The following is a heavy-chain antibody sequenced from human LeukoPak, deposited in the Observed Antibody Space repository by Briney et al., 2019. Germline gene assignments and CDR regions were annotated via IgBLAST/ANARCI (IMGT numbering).Heavy chain of an antibody. J-gene: IGHJ5*02. Sequence: SVKVSCKASGGTFSSYAISWVRQAPGQGLEWMGRIIPILGIANYAQKFQGGVTITADKSTSTAYMELSSLRSEDTAVYYCASLTYDFWSGYYLPGYNWFDPWGQGTLVTVSS. CDR1: GGTFSSYA. CDR3: ASLTYDFWSGYYLPGYNWFDP. CDR2: IIPILGIA. V-gene: IGHV1-69*04. D-gene: IGHD3-3*01.